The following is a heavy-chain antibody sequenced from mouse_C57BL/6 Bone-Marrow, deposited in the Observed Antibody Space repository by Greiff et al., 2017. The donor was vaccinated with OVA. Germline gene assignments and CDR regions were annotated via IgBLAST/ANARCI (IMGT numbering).Heavy chain of an antibody. CDR1: GYTFTDYY. D-gene: IGHD1-1*01. V-gene: IGHV1-26*01. J-gene: IGHJ2*01. Sequence: EVKLQQSGPELVKPGASVKISCKASGYTFTDYYMNWVKQSHGKSLEWIGDINPNNGGTSYNQKFKGKATLTVDKSSSTAYMELRSLTSEDSAVYYCARVLTTGAYWGQGTTLTVSS. CDR3: ARVLTTGAY. CDR2: INPNNGGT.